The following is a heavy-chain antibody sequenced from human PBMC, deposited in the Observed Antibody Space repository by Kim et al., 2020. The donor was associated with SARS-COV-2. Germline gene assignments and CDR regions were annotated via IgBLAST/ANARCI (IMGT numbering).Heavy chain of an antibody. Sequence: SETLSLTCAVYGGSFSGYYWSWIRQPPGKGLEWIGEVNHSGSTNYNPSLRSRVTISVDTSKNHFSLKLSSVTAADMAVYYCARYISGDRVVPAANHWFDSWGQGTLVTVSS. V-gene: IGHV4-34*01. J-gene: IGHJ5*01. CDR3: ARYISGDRVVPAANHWFDS. D-gene: IGHD2-2*01. CDR1: GGSFSGYY. CDR2: VNHSGST.